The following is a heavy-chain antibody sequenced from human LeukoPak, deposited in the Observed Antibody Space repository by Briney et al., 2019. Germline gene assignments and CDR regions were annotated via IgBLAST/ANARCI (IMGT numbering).Heavy chain of an antibody. V-gene: IGHV4-59*01. CDR2: NYYSGST. Sequence: PSETLSLTCAVSGGSISRYYWSWIRRPPGKGLEGIGNNYYSGSTNYNPSLKSRVTISVEPSKTQFSLKLSSVTAADTAVYYWARELVGWGVAGLSVGYYFDYWGQGTLVTVSS. CDR1: GGSISRYY. CDR3: ARELVGWGVAGLSVGYYFDY. D-gene: IGHD6-19*01. J-gene: IGHJ4*02.